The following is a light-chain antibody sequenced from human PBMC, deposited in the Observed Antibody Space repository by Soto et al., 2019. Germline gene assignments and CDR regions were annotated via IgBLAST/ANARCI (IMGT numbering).Light chain of an antibody. CDR3: AAWDDSLNGVV. J-gene: IGLJ2*01. Sequence: QTVVTQPPSASGTPGQRLTISCSGSSSNIGSITVNWYQQLPGTAPKLLIYSNDQRPSGVPDRFSGSKSGTSASLAISGLQSEDEADYYCAAWDDSLNGVVIGGGTKLTVL. V-gene: IGLV1-44*01. CDR1: SSNIGSIT. CDR2: SND.